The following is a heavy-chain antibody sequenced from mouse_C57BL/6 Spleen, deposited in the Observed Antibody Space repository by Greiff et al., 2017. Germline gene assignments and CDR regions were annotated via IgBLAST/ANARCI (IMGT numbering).Heavy chain of an antibody. CDR1: GYAFSSSW. J-gene: IGHJ4*01. V-gene: IGHV1-82*01. Sequence: VKLVESGPELVKPGASVKISCKASGYAFSSSWMNWVKQRPGKGLEWIGRIYPGDGDTNYNGKFKGKATLTADKSSSTAYLQLSSLTSEDSAVYCCARYGYDYAMDYWGQGTSVTVSS. CDR3: ARYGYDYAMDY. CDR2: IYPGDGDT. D-gene: IGHD2-2*01.